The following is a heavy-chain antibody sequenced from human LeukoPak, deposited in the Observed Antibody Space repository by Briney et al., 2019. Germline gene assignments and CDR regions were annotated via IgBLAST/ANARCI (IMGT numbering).Heavy chain of an antibody. J-gene: IGHJ4*02. CDR2: INPNRGGT. D-gene: IGHD2-8*01. Sequence: GASVKVSCKASGYTFTCYYMHWVRQAPGQGLEWMGRINPNRGGTNYAQKFQGRVTMTRDTPISTAYMELSRLRSDDTAVYYCARDPGYCTNGVCYTDRYYFDYWGQGTLVTVSS. CDR1: GYTFTCYY. V-gene: IGHV1-2*06. CDR3: ARDPGYCTNGVCYTDRYYFDY.